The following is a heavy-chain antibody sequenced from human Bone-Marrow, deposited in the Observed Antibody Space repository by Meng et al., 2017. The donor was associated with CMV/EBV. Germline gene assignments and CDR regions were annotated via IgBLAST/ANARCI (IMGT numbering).Heavy chain of an antibody. V-gene: IGHV4-39*07. J-gene: IGHJ6*02. D-gene: IGHD3-9*01. CDR2: IYYSGST. CDR1: GGSISSSSYY. Sequence: SETVSLTCTVSGGSISSSSYYWGWNRQPPGKGLEWIGSIYYSGSTYYNPSLKSRVTISVDTSKYQFSLKLSSVTAADTAVYYCARVPVVFGYFDHQPYKIIYGMDVWGQGTTVTVSS. CDR3: ARVPVVFGYFDHQPYKIIYGMDV.